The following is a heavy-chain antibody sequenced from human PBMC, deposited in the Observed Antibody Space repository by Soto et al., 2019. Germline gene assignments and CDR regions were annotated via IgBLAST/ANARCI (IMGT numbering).Heavy chain of an antibody. CDR2: ISSSSSTI. Sequence: EVRLVESGGGLVQPGGSLRLSCAASGFTFSSYSMNWVRQAPGKGLEWVSYISSSSSTIYYADSVKGRFTISRDNAKNSLYQQMNSLRDEDTAVYYCARVIMDVWGQGTTVTVSS. J-gene: IGHJ6*02. CDR3: ARVIMDV. V-gene: IGHV3-48*02. CDR1: GFTFSSYS.